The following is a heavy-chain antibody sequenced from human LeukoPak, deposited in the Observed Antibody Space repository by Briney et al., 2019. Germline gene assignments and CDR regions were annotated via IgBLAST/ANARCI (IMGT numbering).Heavy chain of an antibody. V-gene: IGHV1-8*01. J-gene: IGHJ6*02. CDR3: ARGFNSGSYLGLGAMDV. D-gene: IGHD1-26*01. CDR1: GYPFSIYD. CDR2: MNPNTANA. Sequence: GASVKVSCKASGYPFSIYDFNWVRQAAGQGLEWMAWMNPNTANAGWAPKFQGRITMTRDTSIGTAYMELGGLRSEDTAVYYCARGFNSGSYLGLGAMDVWGQETTVSVSS.